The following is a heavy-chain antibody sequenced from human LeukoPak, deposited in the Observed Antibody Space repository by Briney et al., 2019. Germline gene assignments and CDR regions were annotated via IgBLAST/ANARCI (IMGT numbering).Heavy chain of an antibody. CDR2: INWSGGST. CDR1: GFTFDDYD. Sequence: GGSLRLSCAASGFTFDDYDMSWVRQTPGRGLEWVSGINWSGGSTGYEDSVKGRFTISRDSAKNTLYLQMNSVRAEDTAVYSCARDLTGPYDHWGQGTLVTVSS. CDR3: ARDLTGPYDH. V-gene: IGHV3-20*04. J-gene: IGHJ4*02. D-gene: IGHD3-22*01.